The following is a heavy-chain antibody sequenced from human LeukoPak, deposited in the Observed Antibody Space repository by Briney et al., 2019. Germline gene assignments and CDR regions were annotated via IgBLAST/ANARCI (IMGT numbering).Heavy chain of an antibody. CDR3: ARGSSGAWSFNFDY. Sequence: GGSLRLSCAASGFGIRSAFMTWVRQAPGKGLEWVAVIYSGGSTDYAESVKGRTTISRDDSKNTLFLQMNTLTAEDTAVYYCARGSSGAWSFNFDYWGQGTLVSVSS. CDR2: IYSGGST. CDR1: GFGIRSAF. J-gene: IGHJ4*02. V-gene: IGHV3-53*01. D-gene: IGHD6-19*01.